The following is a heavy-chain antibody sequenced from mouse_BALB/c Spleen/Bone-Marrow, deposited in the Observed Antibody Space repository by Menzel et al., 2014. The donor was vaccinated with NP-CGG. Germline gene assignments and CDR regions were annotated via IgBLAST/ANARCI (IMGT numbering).Heavy chain of an antibody. J-gene: IGHJ3*01. V-gene: IGHV4-1*02. D-gene: IGHD2-3*01. CDR3: ARLGYYGGFAY. CDR2: INPDSSTI. CDR1: GFDFRGFW. Sequence: EVMLVESGGGLVQPGGSLKLSCAASGFDFRGFWMGWVRQAPGKGLEWIGEINPDSSTINYTPSLKDRFIISRDNAKNTLYLQMSKVRSEDTALYYCARLGYYGGFAYWGQGTLVTVSA.